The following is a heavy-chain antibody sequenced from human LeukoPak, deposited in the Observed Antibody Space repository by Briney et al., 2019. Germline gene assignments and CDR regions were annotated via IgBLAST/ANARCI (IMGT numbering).Heavy chain of an antibody. CDR3: ARLDGNWNYFDY. CDR1: GGSISRYY. CDR2: IHYTAST. J-gene: IGHJ4*02. Sequence: SETLSLTCTVSGGSISRYYWSWIRQPPGKGLEWIAYIHYTASTNYNPSLKSRVTISMDTSKNQFSLKLTSVTAADTAVYYCARLDGNWNYFDYWGQGTLVTVSS. D-gene: IGHD1-20*01. V-gene: IGHV4-59*08.